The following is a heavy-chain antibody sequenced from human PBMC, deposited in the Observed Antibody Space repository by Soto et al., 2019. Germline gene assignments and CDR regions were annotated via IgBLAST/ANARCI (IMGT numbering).Heavy chain of an antibody. J-gene: IGHJ3*02. V-gene: IGHV3-33*01. CDR3: AREIVVVTADAFDI. CDR2: IWYDGSNK. Sequence: GGSLRLSCAASGFTFSSYGMHWVRQAPGKGLEWVAVIWYDGSNKYYADSVKGRFTISRDNSKNTLYLQMNSLRAEDTAVYYCAREIVVVTADAFDIWGQGTMATVSS. D-gene: IGHD2-21*02. CDR1: GFTFSSYG.